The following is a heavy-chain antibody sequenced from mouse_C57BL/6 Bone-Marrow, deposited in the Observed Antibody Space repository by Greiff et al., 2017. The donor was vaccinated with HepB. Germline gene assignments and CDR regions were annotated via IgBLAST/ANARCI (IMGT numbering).Heavy chain of an antibody. J-gene: IGHJ3*01. CDR2: IDPSDSYT. V-gene: IGHV1-69*01. Sequence: QVQLQQSGAELVMPGASVKLSCTASGYTFTSYWMHWVKQRPGQGLEWIGEIDPSDSYTNYNQKFKGKSTLTVDKSSSTAYTQLSSLTSEDSAVYYCAREVYYDYDGFAYWGKGTMVTVSA. CDR3: AREVYYDYDGFAY. CDR1: GYTFTSYW. D-gene: IGHD2-4*01.